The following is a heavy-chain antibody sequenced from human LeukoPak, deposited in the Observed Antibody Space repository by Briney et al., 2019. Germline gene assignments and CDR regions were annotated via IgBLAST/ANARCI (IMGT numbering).Heavy chain of an antibody. V-gene: IGHV3-48*01. CDR3: ARPRSDFHMDV. CDR1: GFTFDDYG. CDR2: ISTSSTNK. Sequence: GGSLRLSCADPGFTFDDYGMSLVRQAPGKGLEWVSYISTSSTNKYYADSVKGRFTISRDDAKSSLYLQMNSLRAEDTAVYYCARPRSDFHMDVWGKGTTVTVSS. J-gene: IGHJ6*03.